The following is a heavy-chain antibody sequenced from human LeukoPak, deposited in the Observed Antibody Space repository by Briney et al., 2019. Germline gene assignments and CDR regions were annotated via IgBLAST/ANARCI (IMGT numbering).Heavy chain of an antibody. CDR1: GGSISLSYYY. CDR3: ARADYYDSSGYYSPFFDY. CDR2: VYYSGTT. J-gene: IGHJ4*02. V-gene: IGHV4-39*07. D-gene: IGHD3-22*01. Sequence: SETLSLTCSVSGGSISLSYYYWGWIRQPPGKALEWIGSVYYSGTTSYNPSLKSRVTISVDTSKNQFSLKLSSVTAADTAVYYCARADYYDSSGYYSPFFDYWGQGTLVTVSS.